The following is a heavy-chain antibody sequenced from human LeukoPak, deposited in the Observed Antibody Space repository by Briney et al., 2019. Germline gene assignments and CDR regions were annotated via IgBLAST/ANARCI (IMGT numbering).Heavy chain of an antibody. J-gene: IGHJ4*02. V-gene: IGHV1-69*05. CDR2: IIPIFGTA. CDR3: ARDTYYYDSSDDY. Sequence: SVKVSCKASGGTFSSYAISWVRQAPGQGLEWMGRIIPIFGTANYAQKFQGRVTITTDESTSTAYMELSSLRSEDTAVYYCARDTYYYDSSDDYWGQGILVTVSS. CDR1: GGTFSSYA. D-gene: IGHD3-22*01.